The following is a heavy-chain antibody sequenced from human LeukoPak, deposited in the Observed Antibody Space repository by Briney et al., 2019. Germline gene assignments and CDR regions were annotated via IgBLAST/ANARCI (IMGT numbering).Heavy chain of an antibody. J-gene: IGHJ5*02. CDR2: IYYSGST. CDR3: ARQPRVLRFLEWLLYSWFDP. D-gene: IGHD3-3*01. CDR1: GGSISSSSYY. V-gene: IGHV4-39*01. Sequence: SETLSLTCTVSGGSISSSSYYWGWIRQPPGKGLEWIGSIYYSGSTYYNPSPKSRVTISVDTSKNQFSLKLSSVTAADTAVYYCARQPRVLRFLEWLLYSWFDPWGRGTLVTVSS.